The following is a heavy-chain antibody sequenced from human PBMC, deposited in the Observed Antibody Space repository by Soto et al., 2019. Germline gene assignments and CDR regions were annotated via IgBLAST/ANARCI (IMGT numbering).Heavy chain of an antibody. CDR2: INPSGRTT. CDR3: ARDSPPPRE. CDR1: GYTFTRYY. J-gene: IGHJ4*02. V-gene: IGHV1-46*01. Sequence: ASVKVSCKASGYTFTRYYMHWVRQAPGQGLEWMGIINPSGRTTRYAQKLQGRVTMTTDTSTSTAYMELRSLRSDDTAVYYCARDSPPPREWGQGTLVTVPS.